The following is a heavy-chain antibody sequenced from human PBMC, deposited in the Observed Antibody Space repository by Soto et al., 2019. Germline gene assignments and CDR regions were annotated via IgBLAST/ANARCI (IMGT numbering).Heavy chain of an antibody. CDR2: IDPSDSQT. J-gene: IGHJ4*02. D-gene: IGHD1-26*01. CDR3: ARQIYDVYSGPNFKYYFDS. V-gene: IGHV5-10-1*01. CDR1: GYSFAGYW. Sequence: AESLKISCKGSGYSFAGYWITWVRQMPGKGLEWMGRIDPSDSQTYYSPSFRGHVTISAAKSITTVFLQWSSLRASDTAVYYCARQIYDVYSGPNFKYYFDSWGRGTLVTVSA.